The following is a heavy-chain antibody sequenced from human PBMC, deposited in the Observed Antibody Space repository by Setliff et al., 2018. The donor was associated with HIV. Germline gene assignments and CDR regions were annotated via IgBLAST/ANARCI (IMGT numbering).Heavy chain of an antibody. CDR1: GYSISNGYY. V-gene: IGHV4-38-2*01. D-gene: IGHD4-17*01. CDR2: IYHSGST. J-gene: IGHJ4*02. CDR3: AKGAGFYGDYTFDH. Sequence: PSETLSLTCALSGYSISNGYYWGWIRQPSGKGLEWIGSIYHSGSTFYNPSLRSRVTISVDTSQDQFSLWLTSVTAADTAVYYCAKGAGFYGDYTFDHWGQGRQVTVSS.